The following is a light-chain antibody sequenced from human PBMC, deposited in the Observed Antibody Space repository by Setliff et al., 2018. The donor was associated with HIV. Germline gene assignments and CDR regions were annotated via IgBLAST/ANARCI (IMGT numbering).Light chain of an antibody. J-gene: IGLJ1*01. Sequence: SYELTQPPSVSVAPGKTARITCGGNNIGSKSVHWYQQKPGQAPVLVIYYDNDRPSGIPERFSGSNSGNTATLTISRVEAGDGADYYCQVWDSSSDHYVFGTGTKVTVL. CDR1: NIGSKS. V-gene: IGLV3-21*04. CDR2: YDN. CDR3: QVWDSSSDHYV.